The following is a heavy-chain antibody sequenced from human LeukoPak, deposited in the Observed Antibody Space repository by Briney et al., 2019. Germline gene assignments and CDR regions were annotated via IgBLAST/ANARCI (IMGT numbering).Heavy chain of an antibody. CDR2: IYYSGNT. J-gene: IGHJ5*02. D-gene: IGHD3-9*01. CDR3: ARLAGYSSESWFDP. V-gene: IGHV4-39*07. Sequence: SETLSLTCTVSGGSISGSRYYWGWIRQPPGKGLEWIGSIYYSGNTYCDPSLKSRVTISVDTSKNQFSLKLRSVTAADTAVYYCARLAGYSSESWFDPWGQGTLVTVSS. CDR1: GGSISGSRYY.